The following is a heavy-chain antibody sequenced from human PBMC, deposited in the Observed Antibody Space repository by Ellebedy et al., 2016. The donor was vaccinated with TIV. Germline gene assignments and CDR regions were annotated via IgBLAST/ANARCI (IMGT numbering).Heavy chain of an antibody. CDR2: ISWDGGST. Sequence: GESLKISXAASGFTFDDYTMHWVRQAPGKGLEWVSLISWDGGSTYYADSVKGRFTISRDNSKNSLYLQMNSLRTEDTALYYCAKDIGGYCSGGSCYSGYYYYGMDVWGQGTTVTVSS. J-gene: IGHJ6*02. V-gene: IGHV3-43*01. CDR3: AKDIGGYCSGGSCYSGYYYYGMDV. CDR1: GFTFDDYT. D-gene: IGHD2-15*01.